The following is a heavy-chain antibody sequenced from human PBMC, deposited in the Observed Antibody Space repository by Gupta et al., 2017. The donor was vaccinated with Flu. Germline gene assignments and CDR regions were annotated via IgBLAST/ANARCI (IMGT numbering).Heavy chain of an antibody. CDR2: ISFDGTVK. CDR1: GFDFNNNG. CDR3: AKDTETLDY. J-gene: IGHJ4*02. Sequence: LSCAASGFDFNNNGMHWVRQAPGKGLEWVAVISFDGTVKYYADSVKGRFTISRDNSKNTLWLHMNSLRVEDTAVYTCAKDTETLDYWGQGTLVTVSS. V-gene: IGHV3-30*18.